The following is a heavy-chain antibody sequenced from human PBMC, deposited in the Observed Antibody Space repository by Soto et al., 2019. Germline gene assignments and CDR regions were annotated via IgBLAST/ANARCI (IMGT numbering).Heavy chain of an antibody. Sequence: GASVKVSCKASRDTFGRNAIHWVRQAPGQGLEWMGGIIPMFPTTNYAQKFQGRVTMTRDTSISTAYMELSRLRSDDTAVYYCARHNILTGYAPVGRFDPWGQGTLVTVSS. V-gene: IGHV1-2*02. CDR1: RDTFGRNA. CDR2: IIPMFPTT. J-gene: IGHJ5*02. CDR3: ARHNILTGYAPVGRFDP. D-gene: IGHD3-9*01.